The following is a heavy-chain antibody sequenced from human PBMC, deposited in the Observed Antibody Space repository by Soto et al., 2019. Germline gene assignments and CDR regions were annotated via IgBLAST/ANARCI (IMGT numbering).Heavy chain of an antibody. CDR2: IYYNGGT. D-gene: IGHD3-10*01. CDR3: AGVRLRGSYYFGLDV. CDR1: CGSISHYY. J-gene: IGHJ6*02. V-gene: IGHV4-59*01. Sequence: PSATLALTCTFSCGSISHYYWSWVRHPPGKPLEWIGYIYYNGGTNYNPSLKSRVSMSVDTSKNQFSLRLSSVTAADTAVYYCAGVRLRGSYYFGLDVWGQGTTVTVSS.